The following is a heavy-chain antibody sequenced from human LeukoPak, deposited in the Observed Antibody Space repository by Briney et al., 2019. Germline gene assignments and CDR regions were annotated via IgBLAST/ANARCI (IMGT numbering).Heavy chain of an antibody. CDR2: IYYSGST. CDR1: GGSSSSYY. J-gene: IGHJ2*01. Sequence: SETLTLTCTVSGGSSSSYYWSWVRQPPGKELEWIGYIYYSGSTNYNPSLKSRVTISVDTSKNQFSLKLSSVTAADAAVYYCARGPWYFDLWGRGTLVTVSS. CDR3: ARGPWYFDL. V-gene: IGHV4-59*01.